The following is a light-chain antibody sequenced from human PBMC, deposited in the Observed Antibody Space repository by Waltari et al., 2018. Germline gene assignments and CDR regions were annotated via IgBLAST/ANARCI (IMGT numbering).Light chain of an antibody. J-gene: IGLJ2*01. CDR2: NGD. CDR3: SSYSDSRTL. CDR1: SGDVGVRVY. V-gene: IGLV2-14*03. Sequence: QSALTQPASVSGSPGQSITISCTGTSGDVGVRVYVSWDQHPPGKAPKLIIYNGDYRPSGVSSRFSGFKSGNTASLTISGLQAEDEADYYCSSYSDSRTLFGGGTKVTVL.